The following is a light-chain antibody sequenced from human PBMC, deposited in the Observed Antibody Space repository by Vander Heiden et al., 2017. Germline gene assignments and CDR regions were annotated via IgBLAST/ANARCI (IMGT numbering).Light chain of an antibody. CDR2: STN. CDR1: SGSVSTSYY. Sequence: QTVVTQEPSFSVSPGGTVTLTCGLSSGSVSTSYYPSWYQQTPGQAPRTLIYSTNTRSSGVPDRFSGSILGNKAALTITGAQADDESDDYCVLYMGSGIKGFGGGTKLT. CDR3: VLYMGSGIKG. J-gene: IGLJ2*01. V-gene: IGLV8-61*01.